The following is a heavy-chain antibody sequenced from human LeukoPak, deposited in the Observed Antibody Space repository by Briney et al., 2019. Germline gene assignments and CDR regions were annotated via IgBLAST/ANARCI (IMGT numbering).Heavy chain of an antibody. CDR3: AKDRFSYYDSSGYYPRPPYYFDY. CDR2: ISGSGGST. V-gene: IGHV3-23*01. D-gene: IGHD3-22*01. CDR1: GFTFSSYA. Sequence: GGSLRLSCAASGFTFSSYAMSWVRQAPGKGLEWVSAISGSGGSTYYADSVKGRFTISRDNSKNTLYLQMNSLRAEDTAVYYCAKDRFSYYDSSGYYPRPPYYFDYWGQGTLVTVSS. J-gene: IGHJ4*02.